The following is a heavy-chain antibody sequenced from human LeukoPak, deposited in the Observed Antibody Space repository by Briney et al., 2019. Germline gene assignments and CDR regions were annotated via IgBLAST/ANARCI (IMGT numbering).Heavy chain of an antibody. V-gene: IGHV3-23*01. Sequence: GGSLRLSCAASGFTFSSYAMSWVRQAPGKGLEWVSAISGSGGSTYYADSVKGRFTISRDNSKNTLYLQMNSLRAEDTAVYYCAKDLPAYSSSWRPALSRFDYWGQGTLVTVSS. CDR2: ISGSGGST. CDR3: AKDLPAYSSSWRPALSRFDY. D-gene: IGHD6-13*01. CDR1: GFTFSSYA. J-gene: IGHJ4*02.